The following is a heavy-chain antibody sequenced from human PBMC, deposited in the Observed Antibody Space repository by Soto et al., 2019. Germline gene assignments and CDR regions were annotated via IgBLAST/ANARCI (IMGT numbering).Heavy chain of an antibody. CDR2: IIPVLKIA. Sequence: QVQLVQSGAEMKRPESSVRVSCETSGGTFTNYIFTWVRQAPGQGLEWMGWIIPVLKIAKYAQKFQGRINITADQSTDTAYLELSSLRSEDTAIYFCAKAPTASAPFVFCGQGTLVTVSS. CDR3: AKAPTASAPFVF. CDR1: GGTFTNYI. V-gene: IGHV1-69*02. J-gene: IGHJ4*02. D-gene: IGHD2-21*02.